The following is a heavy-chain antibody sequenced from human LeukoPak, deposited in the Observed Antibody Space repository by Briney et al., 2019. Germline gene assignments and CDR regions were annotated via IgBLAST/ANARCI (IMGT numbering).Heavy chain of an antibody. J-gene: IGHJ4*02. CDR2: IYYSGST. D-gene: IGHD6-19*01. V-gene: IGHV4-39*07. CDR1: GGSISSSSYY. CDR3: ARVAAVAGTGVSPGPLDY. Sequence: PSETLSLTCTVSGGSISSSSYYWGWIRQPPGKGLEWIGSIYYSGSTYYNPSLKSRVTISADTSKNQFSLKLSSVTAADTAVYYCARVAAVAGTGVSPGPLDYWGQGTLVTVSS.